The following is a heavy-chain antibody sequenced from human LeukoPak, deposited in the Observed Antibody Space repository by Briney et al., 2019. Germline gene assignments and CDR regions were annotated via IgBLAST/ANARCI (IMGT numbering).Heavy chain of an antibody. J-gene: IGHJ4*02. V-gene: IGHV3-7*03. D-gene: IGHD3-22*01. CDR1: GFTFSRYW. Sequence: GGSLRLSCAASGFTFSRYWLTWVRQAPGKGLEWVANIQQDGREKHYVDSVKGRFTISRDNAKNSLYLQMNSLRAEDTAVYYCASEPGMIVVVSPNFDYWGQGTLVTVSS. CDR2: IQQDGREK. CDR3: ASEPGMIVVVSPNFDY.